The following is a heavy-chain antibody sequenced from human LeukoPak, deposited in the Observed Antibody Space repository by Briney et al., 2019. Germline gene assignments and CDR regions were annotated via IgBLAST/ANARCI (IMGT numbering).Heavy chain of an antibody. Sequence: PVGSLRLSCAASGFILSSYEMNCARQAPGKGRWWVSYIWSGGIIIYYADSVRGRFTISRDTITSSLYLQMNSVRAEDKAVYYCARGGSSRPIARWGEGTLVTVSS. D-gene: IGHD2-21*01. CDR3: ARGGSSRPIAR. V-gene: IGHV3-48*03. CDR2: IWSGGIII. J-gene: IGHJ4*02. CDR1: GFILSSYE.